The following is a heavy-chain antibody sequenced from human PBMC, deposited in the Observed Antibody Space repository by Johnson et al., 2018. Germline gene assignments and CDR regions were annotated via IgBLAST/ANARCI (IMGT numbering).Heavy chain of an antibody. J-gene: IGHJ4*02. CDR3: ISDIPGGVSDSLDD. V-gene: IGHV3-15*07. CDR1: GFSFRDAW. CDR2: IRSEPAGGTT. D-gene: IGHD5/OR15-5a*01. Sequence: VQLVESGGGLLKPGESLRLSCVGSGFSFRDAWMNWVRQAPGKGLEWVGRIRSEPAGGTTDYAAPLKGRFTISRDDSKTTVYLQVNSLQIEDTAVYYCISDIPGGVSDSLDDWGQGTLVTVSS.